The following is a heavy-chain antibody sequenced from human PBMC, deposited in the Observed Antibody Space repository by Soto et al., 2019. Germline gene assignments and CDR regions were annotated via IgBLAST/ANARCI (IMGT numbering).Heavy chain of an antibody. Sequence: QVQLVESGGGVVQPGRSLRLSCAASGFTFSSYGMHWVRQXPXXXXXXVAVISYDGSNKYYADSVKGRFTISRDNSKXXXXXXXXXXXXXXXXXXXXAXDKRAVVVTAPFDYWGQGTLVTVSS. D-gene: IGHD2-21*02. CDR3: AXDKRAVVVTAPFDY. V-gene: IGHV3-30*03. CDR2: ISYDGSNK. J-gene: IGHJ4*02. CDR1: GFTFSSYG.